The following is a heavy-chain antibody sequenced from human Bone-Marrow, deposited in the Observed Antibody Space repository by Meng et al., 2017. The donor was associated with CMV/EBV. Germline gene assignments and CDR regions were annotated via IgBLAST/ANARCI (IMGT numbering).Heavy chain of an antibody. CDR2: IPSDGGRE. V-gene: IGHV3-30-3*01. CDR1: GFTFNKYF. D-gene: IGHD6-19*01. J-gene: IGHJ4*02. CDR3: VAEGPFPETTGWGAFDH. Sequence: GESLKISCAASGFTFNKYFIHWVRQAPGKGPEWMTVIPSDGGREYYADPVKGRFTISRDNSKKMVFLQLNSLRPEDTAVYYCVAEGPFPETTGWGAFDHWGQGTQVTVSS.